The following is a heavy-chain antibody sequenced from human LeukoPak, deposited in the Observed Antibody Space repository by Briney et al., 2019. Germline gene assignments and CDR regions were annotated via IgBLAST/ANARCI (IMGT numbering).Heavy chain of an antibody. J-gene: IGHJ4*02. CDR1: GFTFTSSA. CDR3: ATNDVTTGTKTALGY. Sequence: SEKVSCKASGFTFTSSAVQWVRQARGQGLEWIGWIVVGSGNTNYAQKCQERVTINRDMSTSTAYMELNSLRSEDTAVYYCATNDVTTGTKTALGYWGQGTLVTVSS. V-gene: IGHV1-58*01. D-gene: IGHD1-1*01. CDR2: IVVGSGNT.